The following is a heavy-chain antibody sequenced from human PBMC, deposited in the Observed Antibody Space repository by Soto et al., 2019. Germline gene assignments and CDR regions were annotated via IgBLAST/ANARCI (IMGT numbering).Heavy chain of an antibody. J-gene: IGHJ6*02. CDR1: GYSFTSYW. V-gene: IGHV5-51*01. Sequence: XXSLKISCKGAGYSFTSYWIVWVRQMPGKGLESMGIIYPGDSDTRYSPSFQGQVTISADKSISTAYLQWSSLKASDTAMYYCARTAAAGKYYYGMDVWGQGTTVTV. CDR3: ARTAAAGKYYYGMDV. CDR2: IYPGDSDT. D-gene: IGHD6-13*01.